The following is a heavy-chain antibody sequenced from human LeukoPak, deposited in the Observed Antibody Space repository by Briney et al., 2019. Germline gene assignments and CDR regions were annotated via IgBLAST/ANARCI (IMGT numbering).Heavy chain of an antibody. J-gene: IGHJ3*02. V-gene: IGHV1-69*01. CDR1: GGTFSSHA. CDR3: ARESYTWNPSAFDI. Sequence: SVKVSCKASGGTFSSHAISWVRQAPGQGLECMGGIIPIFGTANYAQKFQGRVTITADESTSTAYMELSSLRSEDTAVYYCARESYTWNPSAFDIWGQGTMVTVSS. CDR2: IIPIFGTA. D-gene: IGHD1-20*01.